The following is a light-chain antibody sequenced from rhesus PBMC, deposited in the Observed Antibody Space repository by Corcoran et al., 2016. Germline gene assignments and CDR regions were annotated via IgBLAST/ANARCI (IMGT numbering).Light chain of an antibody. CDR2: IAS. CDR3: QQYYSYPWT. CDR1: QSFSSS. J-gene: IGKJ1*01. V-gene: IGKV1-46*01. Sequence: DIQMTQSPSSLSASVGDTVTITCRASQSFSSSLAWYQQKPGKAPKLLIYIASSLQSGVPSRFRGSKSGTDFTLTISSLQPEDIASYYCQQYYSYPWTFGRGTKVEIK.